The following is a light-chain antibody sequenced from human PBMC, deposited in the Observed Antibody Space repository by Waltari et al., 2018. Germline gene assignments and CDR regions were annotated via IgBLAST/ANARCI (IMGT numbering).Light chain of an antibody. CDR1: QSVSSY. Sequence: DIVFTQSPATLSLSPGERATLSCRASQSVSSYLAWYQQKPGQAPRLLIYDASNRATGIPARFSGSGSWTDFTLTISSLEPEDFAVYYCQQRRNWLYTFGQGTKLEIK. CDR3: QQRRNWLYT. CDR2: DAS. V-gene: IGKV3-11*01. J-gene: IGKJ2*01.